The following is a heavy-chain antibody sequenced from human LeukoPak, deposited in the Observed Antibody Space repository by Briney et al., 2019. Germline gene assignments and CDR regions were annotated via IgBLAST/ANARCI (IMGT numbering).Heavy chain of an antibody. D-gene: IGHD2-2*01. V-gene: IGHV4-4*09. CDR1: GSISGYY. J-gene: IGHJ3*02. CDR2: IYTSGST. CDR3: ARQKCTSASCLTKNAFDI. Sequence: SETLSLTCTVSGSISGYYWSWIRQPPGKGLEWIGYIYTSGSTNYNPSLESRVTISVDTSKNQFSLDLSSVTAADSAVYYCARQKCTSASCLTKNAFDIWGQGTMVTVSS.